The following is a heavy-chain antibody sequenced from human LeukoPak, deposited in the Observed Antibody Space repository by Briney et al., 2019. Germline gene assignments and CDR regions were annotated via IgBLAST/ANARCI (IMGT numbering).Heavy chain of an antibody. CDR1: GGTFTNYA. D-gene: IGHD3-9*01. CDR2: IIPILDVT. J-gene: IGHJ4*02. CDR3: ARGGGVDILTGFQY. Sequence: ASVKVSCKASGGTFTNYAINWVRQAPGQGLGWMGRIIPILDVTNYAQKFQGRVTITADQSTSTAYMELSSLRSEDTAVYYCARGGGVDILTGFQYWGQGTLVTVSS. V-gene: IGHV1-69*04.